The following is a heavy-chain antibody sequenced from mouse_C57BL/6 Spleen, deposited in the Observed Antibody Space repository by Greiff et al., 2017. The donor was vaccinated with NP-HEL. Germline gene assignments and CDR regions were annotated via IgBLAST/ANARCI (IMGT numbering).Heavy chain of an antibody. Sequence: EVQLQQSGPELVKPGASVKISCKASGYSFTGYYMNWVKQSPEKSLEWIGEINPSTGGTTYNQKFKAKATLTVDKSSSTAYMQLKSLTSEDSAVYYCARYPGDGVTWFAYWGQGTLVTVSA. V-gene: IGHV1-42*01. CDR1: GYSFTGYY. CDR3: ARYPGDGVTWFAY. D-gene: IGHD2-13*01. CDR2: INPSTGGT. J-gene: IGHJ3*01.